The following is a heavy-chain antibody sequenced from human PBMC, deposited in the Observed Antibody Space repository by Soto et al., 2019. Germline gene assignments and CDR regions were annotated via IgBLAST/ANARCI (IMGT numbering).Heavy chain of an antibody. D-gene: IGHD3-22*01. CDR1: GFTFSSYA. CDR2: ISGSGGST. V-gene: IGHV3-23*01. CDR3: AKGPMIVVVMTGDWYFDL. J-gene: IGHJ2*01. Sequence: EVQLLESGGGLVQPGGSLRLSCAASGFTFSSYAMSWVRQAPGKGLEWVSAISGSGGSTYYADSVKGRFTISRDNSKNTLYLQMNSLRAEDTAVYYCAKGPMIVVVMTGDWYFDLWGRGTLVTVSS.